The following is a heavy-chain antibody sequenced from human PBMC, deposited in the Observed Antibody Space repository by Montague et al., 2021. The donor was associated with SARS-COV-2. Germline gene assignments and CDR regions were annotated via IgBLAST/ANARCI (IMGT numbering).Heavy chain of an antibody. V-gene: IGHV3-11*03. J-gene: IGHJ4*02. CDR2: ISGSNSYT. D-gene: IGHD1-26*01. CDR1: GFTFSDYY. CDR3: ARKGSGRSDLAY. Sequence: SLRLSCAASGFTFSDYYMSWIRQAPGKGLEWVSYISGSNSYTNYADSVRGRFTISRDNAKNSLYLQMDSLRAEDTAVYYCARKGSGRSDLAYWGQGTLVTVSS.